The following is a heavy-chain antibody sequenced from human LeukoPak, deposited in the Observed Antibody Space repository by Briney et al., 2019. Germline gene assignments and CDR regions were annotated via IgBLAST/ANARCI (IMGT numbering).Heavy chain of an antibody. CDR3: AREVYYYGSGSYLDY. J-gene: IGHJ4*02. CDR1: GFTFSSYS. V-gene: IGHV3-48*01. D-gene: IGHD3-10*01. Sequence: PGGSLRLSCAASGFTFSSYSMNWVRQAPGKGLEWVSYISSSSSTIYYADSVKGRFTISRDNAKNSLYLQMNSLRAEDTAVYYCAREVYYYGSGSYLDYWGQGTLVTVSS. CDR2: ISSSSSTI.